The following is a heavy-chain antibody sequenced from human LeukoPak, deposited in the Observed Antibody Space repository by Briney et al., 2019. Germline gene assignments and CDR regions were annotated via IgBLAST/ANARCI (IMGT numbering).Heavy chain of an antibody. D-gene: IGHD4-17*01. CDR2: IIPILGIA. J-gene: IGHJ4*02. Sequence: SVKVSCKASGGTFSSYAISWVRQAPGQGLEWMGRIIPILGIANYAQKFQGRVTITADESTSTAYMELSSLRSEDTAVYYCARDRFDYGDYVVYWGQGTLVTVSS. CDR3: ARDRFDYGDYVVY. V-gene: IGHV1-69*04. CDR1: GGTFSSYA.